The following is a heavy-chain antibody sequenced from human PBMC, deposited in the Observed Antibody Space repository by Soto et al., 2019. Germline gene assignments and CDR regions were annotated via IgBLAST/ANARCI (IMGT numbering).Heavy chain of an antibody. V-gene: IGHV3-30*18. CDR2: ISNDENKK. CDR3: AKVGDVYNCFFDY. D-gene: IGHD1-26*01. J-gene: IGHJ4*02. Sequence: QVRLEESGGGVVQPGGSLRLSCAASGFSFSSYGMHWLRQAPGKGREWVAVISNDENKKYYADSVKGRFALSRDQSKSTLYLEMSSLRGEDTAVYYCAKVGDVYNCFFDYWGQGTPVTVSS. CDR1: GFSFSSYG.